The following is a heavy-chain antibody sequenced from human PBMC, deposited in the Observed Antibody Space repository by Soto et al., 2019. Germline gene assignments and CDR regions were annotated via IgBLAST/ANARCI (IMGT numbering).Heavy chain of an antibody. Sequence: QGQLQESGPGLVRPSETLSLTCTVSGASITSYYWSWIRQSSGKGLEWIGYIHYSGSTNYNPSLGSRVTMSIATSESQFSLSLRSVTAADTAVYYCARLDYYYYLDVWGKGTAVTVSS. CDR1: GASITSYY. CDR2: IHYSGST. V-gene: IGHV4-59*12. J-gene: IGHJ6*03. CDR3: ARLDYYYYLDV.